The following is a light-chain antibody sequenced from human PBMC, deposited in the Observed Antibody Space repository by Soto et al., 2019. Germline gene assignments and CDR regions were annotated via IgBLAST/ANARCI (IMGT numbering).Light chain of an antibody. J-gene: IGKJ1*01. V-gene: IGKV3-15*01. CDR1: QSVGSN. CDR3: QEYDNWT. Sequence: DILMTQSPATLSVSPGERATLSCRASQSVGSNLAWYQHKPGQAPRLLIYGASTRATGVPARFSGSGSGTELTLTISSLQSEDFAVYYCQEYDNWTFGQGTKVDNK. CDR2: GAS.